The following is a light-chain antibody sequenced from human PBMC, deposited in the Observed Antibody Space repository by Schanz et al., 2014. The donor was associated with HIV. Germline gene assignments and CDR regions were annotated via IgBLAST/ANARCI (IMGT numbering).Light chain of an antibody. V-gene: IGLV1-44*01. Sequence: QSVLTQPSSASGTPGQRVTISCSGSSSNIGSFAVHWYQHLPGAAPKLLIYATYNRPSGVPDRFSGSSSGTSASLAISGLQSEDEADYYCAAWDDNLDGWVFGGGTKLTVL. J-gene: IGLJ3*02. CDR1: SSNIGSFA. CDR3: AAWDDNLDGWV. CDR2: ATY.